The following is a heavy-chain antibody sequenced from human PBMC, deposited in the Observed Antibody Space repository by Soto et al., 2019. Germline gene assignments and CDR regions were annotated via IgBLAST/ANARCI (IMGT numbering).Heavy chain of an antibody. D-gene: IGHD2-2*02. V-gene: IGHV3-7*03. J-gene: IGHJ6*02. CDR1: GFTFSSYW. Sequence: GQLVESGGGLVQPGGSLRLSCAASGFTFSSYWMTWVRQAPGKGLEWVANIKQDGSDKSYVDSVKGRFTISRDNAKNSLYLQMNRLRAEDTAVYYCARDRPLHCRSTSCYSEYYGMDVWGQGTTVTVSS. CDR3: ARDRPLHCRSTSCYSEYYGMDV. CDR2: IKQDGSDK.